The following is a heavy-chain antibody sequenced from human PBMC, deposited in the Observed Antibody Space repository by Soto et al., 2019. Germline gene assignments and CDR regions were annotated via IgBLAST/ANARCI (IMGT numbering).Heavy chain of an antibody. CDR1: GFTFSSHA. CDR3: ARDLWWYLH. D-gene: IGHD2-15*01. V-gene: IGHV3-23*01. J-gene: IGHJ4*02. CDR2: ISAGSEGA. Sequence: EVQLLESGGGLVQPGGALRLSCAASGFTFSSHAMSWVRQAPGKGLEWISSISAGSEGAYYADSVKGRFTISRDNSNNTRYLQMNSLGAEDTAVYYCARDLWWYLHWGQGTLVTVSS.